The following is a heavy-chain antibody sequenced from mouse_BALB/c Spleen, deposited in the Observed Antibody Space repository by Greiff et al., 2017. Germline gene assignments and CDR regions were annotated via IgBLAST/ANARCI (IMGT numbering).Heavy chain of an antibody. CDR1: GFTFSDYY. V-gene: IGHV5-4*02. CDR2: ISDGGSYT. CDR3: ARDRNRYDVGYYAMDY. J-gene: IGHJ4*01. D-gene: IGHD2-14*01. Sequence: EVKVEESGGGLVKPGGSLKLSCAASGFTFSDYYMYWVRQTPEKRLEWVATISDGGSYTYYPDSVKGRFTISRDNAKNNLYLQMSSLKSEDTAMYYCARDRNRYDVGYYAMDYWGQGTSVTVSS.